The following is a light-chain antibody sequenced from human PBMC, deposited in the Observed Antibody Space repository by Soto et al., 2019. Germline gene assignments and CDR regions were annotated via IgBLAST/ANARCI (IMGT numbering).Light chain of an antibody. J-gene: IGKJ5*01. V-gene: IGKV3-11*01. CDR3: QQRQYWPPIT. Sequence: VVTQSPHTLSLSPGERATLSCRTSLSVSSYLAWYQQKPGQAPRLLIYDASNRATGIPPTFTGSGSGTDFNLTISTLEPEDFAVYYCQQRQYWPPITFGQGTRVEIK. CDR1: LSVSSY. CDR2: DAS.